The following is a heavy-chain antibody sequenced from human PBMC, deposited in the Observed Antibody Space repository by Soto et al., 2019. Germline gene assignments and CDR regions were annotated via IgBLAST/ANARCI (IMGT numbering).Heavy chain of an antibody. CDR2: IHHSGST. V-gene: IGHV4-4*02. D-gene: IGHD2-8*01. CDR1: GDSISSRNW. CDR3: ARRKLEMMYVGWFDP. Sequence: QVQLQESGPGLVKPSETLSLICAVSGDSISSRNWWSWVRQTPGKGLEYIGEIHHSGSTNYNPSLKSRVTMSVDKSKNQFSLNLNSVTAADTAIYYCARRKLEMMYVGWFDPWGQGTLVTVSS. J-gene: IGHJ5*02.